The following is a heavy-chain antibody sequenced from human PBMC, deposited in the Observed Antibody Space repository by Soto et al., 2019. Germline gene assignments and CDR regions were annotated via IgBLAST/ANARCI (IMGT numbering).Heavy chain of an antibody. D-gene: IGHD3-10*01. V-gene: IGHV3-74*01. Sequence: GGSLRLSCAASGFTFSSYWMHWVRQAPGKGLVWVSRINSDGSSTSYADSVKGRFTISRDNAKNTLYLQMNSLRAEDTAVYYCASITMVRGVTPSKYNWFDPWGQGTLVTVSS. CDR2: INSDGSST. CDR1: GFTFSSYW. J-gene: IGHJ5*02. CDR3: ASITMVRGVTPSKYNWFDP.